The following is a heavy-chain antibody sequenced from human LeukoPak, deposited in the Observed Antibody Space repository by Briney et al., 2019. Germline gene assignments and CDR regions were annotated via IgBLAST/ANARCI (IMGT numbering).Heavy chain of an antibody. Sequence: LAGGSLSLSCAASGFTFSSYWMSWVRQAPGKGLEWVANIKQDGSGNYYVASVNSRFIISRDNTKTSLYLQMNSLRAEDTAVYYCARDRITRVRGAILPHLYYGMDVWGKGTTVTVSS. CDR3: ARDRITRVRGAILPHLYYGMDV. CDR1: GFTFSSYW. J-gene: IGHJ6*04. CDR2: IKQDGSGN. D-gene: IGHD3-10*01. V-gene: IGHV3-7*03.